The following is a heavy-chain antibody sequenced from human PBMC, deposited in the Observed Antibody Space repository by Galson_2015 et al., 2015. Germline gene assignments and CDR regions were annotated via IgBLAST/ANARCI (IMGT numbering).Heavy chain of an antibody. J-gene: IGHJ4*02. CDR2: TYYRSKWYN. D-gene: IGHD2-2*01. V-gene: IGHV6-1*01. CDR3: ARILRHQIDY. Sequence: CAISGDSVSSNSAAWNWIRRSPSRGLEWLGRTYYRSKWYNNYAVSVKSRVTINPDTSKNQFSLHLNSVTPEDTAVYYCARILRHQIDYWGQGALVTVSS. CDR1: GDSVSSNSAA.